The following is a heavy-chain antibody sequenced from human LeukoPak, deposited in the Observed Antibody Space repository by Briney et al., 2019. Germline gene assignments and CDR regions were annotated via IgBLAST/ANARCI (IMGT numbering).Heavy chain of an antibody. CDR2: ISNDGGTN. J-gene: IGHJ4*02. V-gene: IGHV3-30*18. D-gene: IGHD2-8*01. CDR3: AKSGERYCTRGNCYFDY. CDR1: GFTFSSYG. Sequence: PGGSLRLSCAASGFTFSSYGMHWVRQAPGKGLEWVAVISNDGGTNYYADSVKGRFTISRENSKSTLYLQMNSLRVEDAAMYYRAKSGERYCTRGNCYFDYWGQGTLVTVSS.